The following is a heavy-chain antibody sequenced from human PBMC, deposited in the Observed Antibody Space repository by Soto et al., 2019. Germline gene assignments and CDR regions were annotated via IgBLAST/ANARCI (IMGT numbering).Heavy chain of an antibody. V-gene: IGHV4-31*03. CDR2: IYYSGTT. CDR3: AKRHPVAGYFDL. CDR1: GGPISSGGYY. D-gene: IGHD6-19*01. Sequence: QVQLQESGPGLVKPSQTLSLICTVSGGPISSGGYYWGWIRQHPGKDLEWIGYIYYSGTTYYNPSLKSRGTISRDTSQNQFSLRLTSVTAADTAVYYCAKRHPVAGYFDLWGQGTLVTVSS. J-gene: IGHJ4*02.